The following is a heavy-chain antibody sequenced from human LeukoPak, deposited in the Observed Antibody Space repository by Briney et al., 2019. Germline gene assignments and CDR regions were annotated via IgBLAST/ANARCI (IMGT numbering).Heavy chain of an antibody. Sequence: SETLSLTCTVSGGSISSGSYYWSWIRQPAGKGLEWIGRIYTSGSTNYNPSLKSRVTISVDTSKNQFSLKLSSVTAADTAVYCCARGTTSIPDYWGQGTLVTVSS. CDR1: GGSISSGSYY. J-gene: IGHJ4*02. D-gene: IGHD1/OR15-1a*01. CDR2: IYTSGST. V-gene: IGHV4-61*02. CDR3: ARGTTSIPDY.